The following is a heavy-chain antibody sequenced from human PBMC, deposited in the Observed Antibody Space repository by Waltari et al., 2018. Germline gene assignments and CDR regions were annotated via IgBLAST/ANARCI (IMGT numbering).Heavy chain of an antibody. CDR2: IIPIFGTA. V-gene: IGHV1-69*15. CDR1: GGTFSSYA. D-gene: IGHD6-19*01. Sequence: QVQLVQSGAEVKKPGSSVKVSCKASGGTFSSYAISWVRQAPEQGLEWMGRIIPIFGTANDAEKFQGRVTITADESTSTAYMELSSLRSEDTAVYYCARSRSSGRRSDAFDIWGQGTMVTVSS. CDR3: ARSRSSGRRSDAFDI. J-gene: IGHJ3*02.